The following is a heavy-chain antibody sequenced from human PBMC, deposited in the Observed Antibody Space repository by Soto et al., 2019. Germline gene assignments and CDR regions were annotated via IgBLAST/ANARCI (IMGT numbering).Heavy chain of an antibody. J-gene: IGHJ6*02. CDR3: AKEFIYCSSTSCYNHGMDV. Sequence: GGSLRLSCAASGFTFSSYGMHWVRQAPGKGLEWVAVISYDGSNKYYADSVKGRFTISRDNSKNTLYLQMNSLRAEDTAVYYCAKEFIYCSSTSCYNHGMDVWGQGTTVTVSS. V-gene: IGHV3-30*18. CDR2: ISYDGSNK. D-gene: IGHD2-2*02. CDR1: GFTFSSYG.